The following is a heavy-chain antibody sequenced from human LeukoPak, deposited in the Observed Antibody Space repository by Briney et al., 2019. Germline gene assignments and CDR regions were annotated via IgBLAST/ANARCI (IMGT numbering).Heavy chain of an antibody. J-gene: IGHJ4*02. CDR1: GGSFSGYY. V-gene: IGHV4-34*01. D-gene: IGHD2-2*01. Sequence: PSETLSLTCAVYGGSFSGYYWSWIRQPPGKGLEWIGEINHSESTNYNPSLKSRVTISVDTSMNQFSLKLSSVTAADTAVYYCARSPYRYCSSTSCSKSYYFDYWGQGTLVTVSS. CDR2: INHSEST. CDR3: ARSPYRYCSSTSCSKSYYFDY.